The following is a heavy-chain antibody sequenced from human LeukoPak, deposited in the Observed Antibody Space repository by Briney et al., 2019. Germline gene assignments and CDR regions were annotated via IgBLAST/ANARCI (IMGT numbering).Heavy chain of an antibody. CDR2: IFPGDSDT. Sequence: GESLKISCKGSGYRFTTYWIGWVRQMPGKGLEWMGIIFPGDSDTIYNPSFQSQVTISADKSINTAYLQWSSLKASDTAMYYCATSESQTKFDFWGQGTLVTVSS. D-gene: IGHD1/OR15-1a*01. CDR1: GYRFTTYW. J-gene: IGHJ4*02. V-gene: IGHV5-51*01. CDR3: ATSESQTKFDF.